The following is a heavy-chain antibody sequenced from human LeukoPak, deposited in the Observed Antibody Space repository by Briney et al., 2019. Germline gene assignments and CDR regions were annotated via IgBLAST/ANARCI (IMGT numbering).Heavy chain of an antibody. CDR1: GGSIDRYY. V-gene: IGHV4-59*01. CDR2: IYYTGSN. CDR3: ARVYQSADYYFDC. Sequence: PSEALSLTCTGSGGSIDRYYWSWIRQPRGEGGEGIGYIYYTGSNEYPPYVRSRVTISLATSKNQFSLKLTSVNAAATAVYYCARVYQSADYYFDCWGTGNLVSASS. J-gene: IGHJ4*01. D-gene: IGHD2-2*01.